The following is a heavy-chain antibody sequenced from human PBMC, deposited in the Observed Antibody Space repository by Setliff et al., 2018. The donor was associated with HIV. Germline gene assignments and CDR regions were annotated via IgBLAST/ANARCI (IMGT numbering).Heavy chain of an antibody. CDR3: ARGRLSWSPDF. CDR2: MNPNSGRA. CDR1: GYTFTNYD. J-gene: IGHJ4*02. V-gene: IGHV1-8*02. Sequence: ASVKVSCKASGYTFTNYDINWVRQSPGQGLEWLGWMNPNSGRAGSAQMFQGRLTRTRDTSTSTAYMELSSLTSDDTAIYYCARGRLSWSPDFWGQGTLVTVSS.